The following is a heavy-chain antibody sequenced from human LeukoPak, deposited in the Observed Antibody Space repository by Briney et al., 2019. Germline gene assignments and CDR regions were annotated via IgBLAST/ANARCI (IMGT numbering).Heavy chain of an antibody. Sequence: SQTLSLTCTVSGGSISSGSYYWSWIRQPAGKGLEWIGRIYTSGSTNYNPSLKSRVTISVDTSKNQFSLKLSSVTAADTAVYYCARRGSYDSSGYYFPFDYWGQGTLVTVSS. CDR1: GGSISSGSYY. CDR2: IYTSGST. V-gene: IGHV4-61*02. CDR3: ARRGSYDSSGYYFPFDY. D-gene: IGHD3-22*01. J-gene: IGHJ4*02.